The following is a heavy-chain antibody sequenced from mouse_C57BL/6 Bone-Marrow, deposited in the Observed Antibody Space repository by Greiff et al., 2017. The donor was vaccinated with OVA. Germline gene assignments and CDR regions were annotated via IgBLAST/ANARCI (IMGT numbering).Heavy chain of an antibody. CDR1: GYTFTSYW. V-gene: IGHV1-72*01. Sequence: QVQLQQPGAELVKPGASVKLSCKASGYTFTSYWMHWVKQRPGRGLEWIGRIDPNSGGTKYNEKFKGKATLTVDKPSSTSYMQISSLTSEDSAVYYCARRDYYGSSYPYYCDDWGQGTTLTVSS. CDR3: ARRDYYGSSYPYYCDD. D-gene: IGHD1-1*01. J-gene: IGHJ2*01. CDR2: IDPNSGGT.